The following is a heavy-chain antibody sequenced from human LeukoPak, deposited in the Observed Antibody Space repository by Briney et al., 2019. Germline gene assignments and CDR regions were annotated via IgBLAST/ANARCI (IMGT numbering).Heavy chain of an antibody. CDR2: ISSSSSYI. J-gene: IGHJ5*02. V-gene: IGHV3-21*01. CDR1: GFTFSSYS. CDR3: VRVPPAERYCSSTSCYDNWFDP. D-gene: IGHD2-2*01. Sequence: PGGSLRLSCAASGFTFSSYSMNWVRQAPGKGLEWVSSISSSSSYIYYADSVKGRFTISRDNAKNSLYLQMNSLRAEDTAVYYCVRVPPAERYCSSTSCYDNWFDPWGQGTLVTVSS.